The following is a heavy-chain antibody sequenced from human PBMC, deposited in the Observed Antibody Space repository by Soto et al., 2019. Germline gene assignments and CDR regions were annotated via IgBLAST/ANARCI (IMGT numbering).Heavy chain of an antibody. J-gene: IGHJ6*03. V-gene: IGHV3-64*01. D-gene: IGHD4-17*01. CDR2: ISSNGGST. Sequence: GGSLRLSCAASGFTFSSYAMHWVRQAPGKGLEYVSAISSNGGSTYYANSVKGRFTISRDNSKNTPYLQMGSLRAEDMAVYYCARTAPGDGDYGEYWGGPRQSTTMDVWGKGTTVTVSS. CDR3: ARTAPGDGDYGEYWGGPRQSTTMDV. CDR1: GFTFSSYA.